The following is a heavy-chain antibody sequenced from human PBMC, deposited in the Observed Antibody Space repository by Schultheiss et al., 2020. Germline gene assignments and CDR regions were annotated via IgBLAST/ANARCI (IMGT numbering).Heavy chain of an antibody. D-gene: IGHD1-14*01. Sequence: SETLSLTCTVSGGSISSGSYYWSWIRQPAGKGLEWIGRIYTSGSTNYNPSLKSRVTISVDTSKNQFSLKLSSVTAADTAVYYCARANQAYYFDYWGQGTLVNGYS. J-gene: IGHJ4*02. CDR3: ARANQAYYFDY. CDR1: GGSISSGSYY. CDR2: IYTSGST. V-gene: IGHV4-61*02.